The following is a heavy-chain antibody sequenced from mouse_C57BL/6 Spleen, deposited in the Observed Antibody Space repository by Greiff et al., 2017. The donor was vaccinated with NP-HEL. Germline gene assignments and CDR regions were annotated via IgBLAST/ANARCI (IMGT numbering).Heavy chain of an antibody. Sequence: EVKLVESGGGLVQPGGSLKLSCVASGFTFSNYWMNWVRQSPEKGLEWVAQIRLKSDNYATHYAESVKGRFTISRDDSKSIVYLQMNNLRAEDTGIYYCTGGYYGNYGFAYWGQGTLVTVSA. CDR1: GFTFSNYW. D-gene: IGHD2-1*01. CDR3: TGGYYGNYGFAY. V-gene: IGHV6-3*01. J-gene: IGHJ3*01. CDR2: IRLKSDNYAT.